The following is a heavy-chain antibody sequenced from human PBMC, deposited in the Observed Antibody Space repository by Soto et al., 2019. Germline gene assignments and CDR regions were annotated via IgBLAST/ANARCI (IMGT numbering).Heavy chain of an antibody. V-gene: IGHV4-34*01. D-gene: IGHD3-3*01. J-gene: IGHJ4*02. CDR3: ASLDITIFGVSDY. Sequence: SETLSLTCAVYGGSFSGYYWSWIRQPPGKGLEWIGEINHSGSTNYNPSLKSRVTISVDTSKNQFSLKLSSVTAADTAVYYCASLDITIFGVSDYWGQGTLVTVSS. CDR1: GGSFSGYY. CDR2: INHSGST.